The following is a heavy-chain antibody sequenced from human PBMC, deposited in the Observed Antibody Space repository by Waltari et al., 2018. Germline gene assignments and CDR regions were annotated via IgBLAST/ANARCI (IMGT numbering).Heavy chain of an antibody. V-gene: IGHV1-8*01. Sequence: QVQLVQSGAGVRKPGASVKVSCKASGYTFTHYDINWVRQGTGQGLEWMGWKNPNSGNTGYAQSCQDRLIMTPDTSINTSYMELRCLTSDDTAVYYCARGAAPGKGAHWFDPWGQGTLVIVSS. CDR3: ARGAAPGKGAHWFDP. J-gene: IGHJ5*02. CDR2: KNPNSGNT. D-gene: IGHD6-13*01. CDR1: GYTFTHYD.